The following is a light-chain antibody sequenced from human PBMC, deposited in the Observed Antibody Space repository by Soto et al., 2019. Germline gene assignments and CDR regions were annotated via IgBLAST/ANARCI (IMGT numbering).Light chain of an antibody. J-gene: IGLJ3*02. CDR1: SSDVGGYNH. CDR2: EVS. Sequence: QSVLTQPASVSGSPGQSITISCTGTSSDVGGYNHVSWYQQHPGKAPKLMICEVSNRPSGVSNRFSGSKSGNTASLTISGLQAEDEADYYCSSYTTSSTPWVFGGGTQLTVL. V-gene: IGLV2-14*01. CDR3: SSYTTSSTPWV.